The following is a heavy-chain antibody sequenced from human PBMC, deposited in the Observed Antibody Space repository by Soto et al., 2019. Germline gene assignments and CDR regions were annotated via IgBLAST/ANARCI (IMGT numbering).Heavy chain of an antibody. CDR3: ARTVAGYFDS. Sequence: QVQLVQSGAEVRKPGASVKVSCKASGYSFTSSGISWVRQAPGQGPEWMGWISTYNGNTNYAQKFQGRVTMTTDTSTSTAYMDLRSLRSDDRVVYYCARTVAGYFDSWGQGTLVTVSS. V-gene: IGHV1-18*01. J-gene: IGHJ4*02. CDR2: ISTYNGNT. CDR1: GYSFTSSG. D-gene: IGHD6-19*01.